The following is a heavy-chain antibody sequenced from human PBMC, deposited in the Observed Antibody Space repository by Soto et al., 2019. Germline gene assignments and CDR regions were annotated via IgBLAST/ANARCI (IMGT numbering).Heavy chain of an antibody. CDR2: INPGGGTT. V-gene: IGHV1-46*01. D-gene: IGHD1-1*01. J-gene: IGHJ5*02. CDR1: GYSITTYY. CDR3: SREKWTTLGH. Sequence: QVQLVQSGAAVEKPGASVKISCKASGYSITTYYMHWVRQAPGQGLEWMGKINPGGGTTSYAQKFQGRVSMTMDTSTSTAYMELSSLRSEDTALYYCSREKWTTLGHWGQGTLVTVSS.